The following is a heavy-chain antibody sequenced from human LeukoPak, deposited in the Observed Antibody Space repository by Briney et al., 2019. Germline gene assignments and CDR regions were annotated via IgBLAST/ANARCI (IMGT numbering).Heavy chain of an antibody. CDR3: ARDEWGDAFDI. D-gene: IGHD1-26*01. CDR1: GFTFSSYS. J-gene: IGHJ3*02. Sequence: GGSLRLSCAAPGFTFSSYSMNWVRQAPGKGLEWVSPISSSSYIHSADSVRGRFTISRDNAKNSLFLQMNSLRAEDTAVYYCARDEWGDAFDIWGQGTMVTVFS. CDR2: ISSSSYI. V-gene: IGHV3-21*01.